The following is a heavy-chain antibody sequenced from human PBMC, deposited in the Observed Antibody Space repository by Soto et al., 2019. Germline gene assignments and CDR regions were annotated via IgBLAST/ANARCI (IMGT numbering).Heavy chain of an antibody. J-gene: IGHJ3*02. Sequence: QVQLVQSGAEVKKPGASVKVSCKASGYTFTGYYMHWVRQAPGQGLEWMGWINPNSGGTNYAQKFQGRVTMTRDTSISTAYMELSRLRSDDTAVYYCARVFRYCSSTSCSHDAFDIWGQGTMVTVSS. CDR2: INPNSGGT. CDR3: ARVFRYCSSTSCSHDAFDI. V-gene: IGHV1-2*02. D-gene: IGHD2-2*01. CDR1: GYTFTGYY.